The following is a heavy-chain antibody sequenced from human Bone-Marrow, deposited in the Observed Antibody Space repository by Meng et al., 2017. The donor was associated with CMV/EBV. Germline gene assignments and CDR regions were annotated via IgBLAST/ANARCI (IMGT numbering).Heavy chain of an antibody. Sequence: GESLKISCAASGFTFSSYGMHWVRQAPGKGLEWVAFIRYDGSNKYYADSVKGRFTISRDNAKNSLYLQMNSLRAEDTAVYYCARSKVTTTRAPFDYWGQGTLVTVSS. V-gene: IGHV3-30*02. CDR3: ARSKVTTTRAPFDY. D-gene: IGHD1-14*01. J-gene: IGHJ4*02. CDR2: IRYDGSNK. CDR1: GFTFSSYG.